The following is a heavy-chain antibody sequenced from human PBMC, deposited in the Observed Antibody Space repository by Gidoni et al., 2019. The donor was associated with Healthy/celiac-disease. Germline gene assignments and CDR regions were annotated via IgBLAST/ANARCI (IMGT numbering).Heavy chain of an antibody. CDR3: ASSGYCSGGSCYVLDY. D-gene: IGHD2-15*01. Sequence: QVQLVPSGAEVTKPGSSVKVSCKASGGTFSSYAIRGVRQAPGQGLEWMGGIIPILGTANYAQKLQGRVTITADKSTSTAYMELSSLRSEDTAVYYCASSGYCSGGSCYVLDYWGQGTLVTVSS. CDR1: GGTFSSYA. CDR2: IIPILGTA. J-gene: IGHJ4*02. V-gene: IGHV1-69*06.